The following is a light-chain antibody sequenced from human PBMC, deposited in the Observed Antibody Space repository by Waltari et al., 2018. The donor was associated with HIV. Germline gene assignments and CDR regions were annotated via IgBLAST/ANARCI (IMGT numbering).Light chain of an antibody. J-gene: IGKJ4*01. CDR1: QSVSSY. V-gene: IGKV3-15*01. CDR3: QQYNKWPRGT. CDR2: GAS. Sequence: EIVMTQSPATLSASTGESATLPCRASQSVSSYLAWYQQKPGQAPRLLIYGASTRVTGVPARFSGSGSGTEFTLTISSLQSEDFAVYYCQQYNKWPRGTFGGGTKVEVK.